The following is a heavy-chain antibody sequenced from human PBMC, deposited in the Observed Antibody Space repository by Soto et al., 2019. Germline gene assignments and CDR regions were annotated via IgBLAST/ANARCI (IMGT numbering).Heavy chain of an antibody. J-gene: IGHJ4*02. CDR2: IKQDGSEK. Sequence: GGSLRLSCAASGFTFSSYWMSWVRQAPGKGLEWVANIKQDGSEKYYVDSVKGRFTISRDNAKNSLYLQMNSLRAEDTAVYYCARDQQQLLFLITHSAPADYWGQGTLVTVSS. CDR1: GFTFSSYW. CDR3: ARDQQQLLFLITHSAPADY. V-gene: IGHV3-7*05. D-gene: IGHD6-13*01.